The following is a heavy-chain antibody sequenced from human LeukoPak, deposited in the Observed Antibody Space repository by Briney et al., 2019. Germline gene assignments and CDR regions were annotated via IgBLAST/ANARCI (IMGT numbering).Heavy chain of an antibody. CDR3: ARPPGRDGYNRYEY. V-gene: IGHV1-18*01. Sequence: ASVKVSCKASGYTFTSYGISWVRQAPGQGLEWMGWISAYNGNTNYAQKLQGRVTMTRDTSISTAYMELSRLRSDDTAVYYCARPPGRDGYNRYEYWGQGTLVTVSS. CDR1: GYTFTSYG. D-gene: IGHD5-24*01. CDR2: ISAYNGNT. J-gene: IGHJ4*02.